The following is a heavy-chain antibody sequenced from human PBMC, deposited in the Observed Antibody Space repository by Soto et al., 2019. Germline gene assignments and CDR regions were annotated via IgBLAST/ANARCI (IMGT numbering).Heavy chain of an antibody. Sequence: QVQLQESGPGLVKPSETLSLTCTVSGGSISYSYWSWIRQSPGEGMEWIGYIHDNGESNYNPSLKTRITMSLHTSKNQVSLNPASVTAADTAVYYCAKQPPATAAFAICGQGTMVTVSS. CDR2: IHDNGES. J-gene: IGHJ3*02. CDR3: AKQPPATAAFAI. V-gene: IGHV4-59*08. D-gene: IGHD5-12*01. CDR1: GGSISYSY.